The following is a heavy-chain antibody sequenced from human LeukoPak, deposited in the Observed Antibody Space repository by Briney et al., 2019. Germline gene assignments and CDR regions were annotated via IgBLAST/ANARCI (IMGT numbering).Heavy chain of an antibody. CDR1: GFTFSSYA. D-gene: IGHD6-13*01. CDR3: ARDRMRLIAAAAGYTDY. V-gene: IGHV3-30*04. Sequence: GGSLRLSCAASGFTFSSYAMHWVRQAPGKGLEWVAVISYDGSNKYYADSVKGRFTISRDNSKNTLYLQMNSPSAEDTAVYYCARDRMRLIAAAAGYTDYWGQGTLVTVSS. CDR2: ISYDGSNK. J-gene: IGHJ4*02.